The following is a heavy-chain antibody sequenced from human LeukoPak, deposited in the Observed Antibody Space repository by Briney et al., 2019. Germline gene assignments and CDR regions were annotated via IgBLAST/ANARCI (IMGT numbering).Heavy chain of an antibody. D-gene: IGHD1-7*01. CDR3: ARRWNYGRNYYIDV. CDR1: GGSFSNYY. Sequence: LETLSLTCAVYGGSFSNYYWSWIRQSPGKGLEWIGEINDSGTINYNPSLMSRVTISVDKSKNQFSQKLSSVTAADTAVYYCARRWNYGRNYYIDVWGKGATVSVSS. J-gene: IGHJ6*03. CDR2: INDSGTI. V-gene: IGHV4-34*01.